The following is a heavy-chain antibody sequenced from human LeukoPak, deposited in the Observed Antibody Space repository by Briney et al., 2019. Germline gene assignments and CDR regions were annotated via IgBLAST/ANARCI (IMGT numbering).Heavy chain of an antibody. CDR1: GFTFSSYA. CDR2: ISYDGSNK. D-gene: IGHD4-17*01. CDR3: AREVRSDGDYFDY. J-gene: IGHJ4*02. Sequence: GGSLRLSCAASGFTFSSYAMHWVRQAPGKGLEWVAVISYDGSNKYYADSVKGRFTISRDNSKNTLYLQMNSLRAEDTAVYYCAREVRSDGDYFDYWGQGTLVTVSS. V-gene: IGHV3-30*04.